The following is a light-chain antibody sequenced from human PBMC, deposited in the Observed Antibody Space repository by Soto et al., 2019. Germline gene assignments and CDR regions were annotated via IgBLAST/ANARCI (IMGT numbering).Light chain of an antibody. CDR2: RAS. CDR3: QQYDNRPSYT. CDR1: QDISNY. J-gene: IGKJ2*01. V-gene: IGKV1-33*01. Sequence: DIQMTQSPSSLSASVGDRVTITCQASQDISNYLNWYQQKPGKAPKLLIYRASNLETGVPSRFSGSGSGTDFTFTISSLQPEDIATYYCQQYDNRPSYTFGQGTKLEIK.